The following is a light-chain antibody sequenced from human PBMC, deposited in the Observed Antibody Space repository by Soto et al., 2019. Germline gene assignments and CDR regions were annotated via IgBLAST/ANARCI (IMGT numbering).Light chain of an antibody. CDR3: SSYISSSTPYV. CDR2: GVS. V-gene: IGLV2-14*03. Sequence: QSVLTQPASVSGSPGQSITISCTGTSNDIGGYNFVSWYQHHPGKAPRLMIFGVSDRPSGVSDRFSGSKSGNTASLTISGLQAEDEADYYCSSYISSSTPYVFGTGTQLTVL. J-gene: IGLJ1*01. CDR1: SNDIGGYNF.